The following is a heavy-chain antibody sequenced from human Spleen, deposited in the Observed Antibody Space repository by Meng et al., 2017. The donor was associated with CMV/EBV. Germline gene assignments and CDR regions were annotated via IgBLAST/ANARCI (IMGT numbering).Heavy chain of an antibody. V-gene: IGHV4-30-4*08. D-gene: IGHD3-22*01. CDR3: VRDGCDDTSCYP. J-gene: IGHJ5*02. CDR1: GGSISESDYY. CDR2: TYYSGNT. Sequence: TVSGGSISESDYYWGWVRQPPGKGLEWIGYTYYSGNTYYNPSLKSRVTISIDTSNNQFSLEVTSMTMADTAVYYCVRDGCDDTSCYPWGQGTLVTVSS.